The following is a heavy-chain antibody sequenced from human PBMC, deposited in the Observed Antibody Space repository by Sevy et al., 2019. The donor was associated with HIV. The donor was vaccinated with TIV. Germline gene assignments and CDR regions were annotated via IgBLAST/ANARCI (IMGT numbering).Heavy chain of an antibody. CDR1: GYTFTSYG. Sequence: ASVKVSCKASGYTFTSYGISWVRQAPGQGLEWMGWISAYNGNTNYAQKLQGRVTMTTDTSTSTAYMELRSLRSDDTAVYYCARGRIQLWSRPNYYYYGMDVWGQGTTVPVSS. CDR3: ARGRIQLWSRPNYYYYGMDV. CDR2: ISAYNGNT. D-gene: IGHD5-18*01. V-gene: IGHV1-18*01. J-gene: IGHJ6*02.